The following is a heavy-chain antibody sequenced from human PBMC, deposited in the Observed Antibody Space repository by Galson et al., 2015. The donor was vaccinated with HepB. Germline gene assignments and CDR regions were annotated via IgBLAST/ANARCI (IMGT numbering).Heavy chain of an antibody. CDR2: INPSDGTT. J-gene: IGHJ4*02. V-gene: IGHV1-46*01. CDR3: ARDLDCGDDCHVY. D-gene: IGHD2-21*02. CDR1: RYMFTSYY. Sequence: SVKVSCKASRYMFTSYYMHWVRQAPGQGLEWMGIINPSDGTTSYAQKFQGRVTMTRDTSTNTVYMELSSLRSEDTAVYYCARDLDCGDDCHVYWGQGTLVTVSS.